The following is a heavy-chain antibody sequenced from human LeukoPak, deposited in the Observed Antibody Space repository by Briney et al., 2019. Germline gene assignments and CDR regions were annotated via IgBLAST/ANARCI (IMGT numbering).Heavy chain of an antibody. V-gene: IGHV4-39*01. CDR2: IYYSGST. D-gene: IGHD5-24*01. Sequence: PSETLSLTCTVSGGSISSSSYYWGWIRQPPGTGLEWIGSIYYSGSTYYNPSLKSRVTISVDTSKNQFSLKLSSVTAADTAVYYCARTRDGYKEFYFDYWGQGTLVTVSS. CDR3: ARTRDGYKEFYFDY. J-gene: IGHJ4*02. CDR1: GGSISSSSYY.